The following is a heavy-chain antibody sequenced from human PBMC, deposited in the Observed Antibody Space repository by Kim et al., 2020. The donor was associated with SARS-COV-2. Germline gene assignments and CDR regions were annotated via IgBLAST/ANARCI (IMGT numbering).Heavy chain of an antibody. V-gene: IGHV4-39*07. CDR3: ARGTVVVVAAGRAFGWFDP. CDR1: GGSISSSSYY. Sequence: SETLSLTCTVSGGSISSSSYYWGWIRQPPGKGLEWIGSIYYSGSTYYNPSLKSRVTISVDTSKNQFSLKLSSVTAADTAVYYCARGTVVVVAAGRAFGWFDPWGQGTLVTVSS. CDR2: IYYSGST. J-gene: IGHJ5*02. D-gene: IGHD2-15*01.